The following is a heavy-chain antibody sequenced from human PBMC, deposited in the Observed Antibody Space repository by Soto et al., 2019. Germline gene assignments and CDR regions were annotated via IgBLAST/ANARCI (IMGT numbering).Heavy chain of an antibody. V-gene: IGHV4-59*01. J-gene: IGHJ6*02. CDR1: GSSISSYY. Sequence: SETLSLTCTFSGSSISSYYLILIRQPPGKELEWIGYIYYSGSTNYNPSLKSRVTISVDTSKNHFSLRLRSVTAADTAVYYCAREKWNGYYYYAMDVWGQGTTVTVSS. CDR2: IYYSGST. D-gene: IGHD1-1*01. CDR3: AREKWNGYYYYAMDV.